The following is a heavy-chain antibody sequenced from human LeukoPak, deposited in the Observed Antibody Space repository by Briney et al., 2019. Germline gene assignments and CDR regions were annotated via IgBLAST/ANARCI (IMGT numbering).Heavy chain of an antibody. CDR2: ISSSGSTI. CDR3: ARDPIAVAVLYYFDY. V-gene: IGHV3-11*04. J-gene: IGHJ4*02. D-gene: IGHD6-19*01. Sequence: GGSLRLSCAASGFTFSDYYMSWIRQAPGKGLEWVSYISSSGSTIYYADSVKGRFTISRDNSKNTLYLQMNSLRAEDTAVYYCARDPIAVAVLYYFDYWGQGTLVTVSS. CDR1: GFTFSDYY.